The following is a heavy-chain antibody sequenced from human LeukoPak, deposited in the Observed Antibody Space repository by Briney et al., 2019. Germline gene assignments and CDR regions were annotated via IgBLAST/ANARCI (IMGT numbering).Heavy chain of an antibody. J-gene: IGHJ4*02. CDR2: IKYDGTYT. D-gene: IGHD4-23*01. V-gene: IGHV3-7*01. CDR3: TRDEGATVATYRFDF. CDR1: GFDFRNYY. Sequence: PGGPLRLSCEASGFDFRNYYMSWVRQAPGKGLEWLANIKYDGTYTNYKDSVKGRLTLSRDNAKNSVYLQMNSLRAEDTAVYYCTRDEGATVATYRFDFWGRGTLVTVSS.